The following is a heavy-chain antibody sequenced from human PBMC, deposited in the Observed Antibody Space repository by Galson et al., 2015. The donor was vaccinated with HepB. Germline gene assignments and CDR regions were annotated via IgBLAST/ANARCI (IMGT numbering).Heavy chain of an antibody. V-gene: IGHV3-33*01. CDR3: ARADCSGGSCYSAYYYGMDV. J-gene: IGHJ6*02. CDR2: IWYDGSNK. CDR1: GFTFSSYG. Sequence: SLRLSCAASGFTFSSYGMHWVRQAPGKGLEWVAVIWYDGSNKYYADSVKGRFTISRDNSKNTLYLQMNSLRAEDTAVYYCARADCSGGSCYSAYYYGMDVWGQGTTVTVSS. D-gene: IGHD2-15*01.